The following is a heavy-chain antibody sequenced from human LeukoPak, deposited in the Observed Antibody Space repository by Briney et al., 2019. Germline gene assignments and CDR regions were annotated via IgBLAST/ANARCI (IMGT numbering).Heavy chain of an antibody. Sequence: GGSLRLSCAASGFTFSSYAMSWVRQAPGKGLEWVSAISGSGGSTYYADSVKGRFTISRDNSKNTLYLQMNSLRAEDTAVYYCAKDRSGYDRTFDYFDYWGQGTLVTVSS. D-gene: IGHD5-12*01. CDR1: GFTFSSYA. CDR3: AKDRSGYDRTFDYFDY. CDR2: ISGSGGST. V-gene: IGHV3-23*01. J-gene: IGHJ4*02.